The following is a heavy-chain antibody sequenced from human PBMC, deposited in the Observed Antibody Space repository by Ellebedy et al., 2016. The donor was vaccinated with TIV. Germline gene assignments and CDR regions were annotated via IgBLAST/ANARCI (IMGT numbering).Heavy chain of an antibody. J-gene: IGHJ4*02. V-gene: IGHV5-51*01. CDR1: GYSFTSYW. D-gene: IGHD5-18*01. Sequence: KVSCXGSGYSFTSYWIGWVRQMPGKGLEWMGIIYPGDSDTRYSPSFQGQVTISADKSISTAYLQWSSLKASDTAMYYCASADSYGYTHPDYWGQGTLVTVSS. CDR3: ASADSYGYTHPDY. CDR2: IYPGDSDT.